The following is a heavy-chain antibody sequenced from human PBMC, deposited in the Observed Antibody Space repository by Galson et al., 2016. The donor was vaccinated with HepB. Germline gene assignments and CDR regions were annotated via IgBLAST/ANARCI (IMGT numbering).Heavy chain of an antibody. CDR2: ISITVSST. Sequence: SLRLSCAASGFTFSSYAMSWVRRAPGKGLEWVSAISITVSSTYYADSVKGRFTISRDNSKNTLYLQMNTLRSEDTAIYYCAKRIGAGGQFDYWGQGTLVTVSS. CDR3: AKRIGAGGQFDY. D-gene: IGHD6-25*01. V-gene: IGHV3-23*01. J-gene: IGHJ4*02. CDR1: GFTFSSYA.